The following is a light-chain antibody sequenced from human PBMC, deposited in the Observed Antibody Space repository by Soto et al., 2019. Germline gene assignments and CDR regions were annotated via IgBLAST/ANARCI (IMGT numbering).Light chain of an antibody. CDR1: QSVSSY. J-gene: IGKJ2*01. Sequence: EIVLTRSPATLSLSPGERATLSCRASQSVSSYLAWYQQKPGQAPRLLLYDASNRATGIPARFSGSGSGTDFTLTISSLEPEDFAVYYCQQRSNWPYTFGQGTKLEIK. CDR3: QQRSNWPYT. V-gene: IGKV3-11*01. CDR2: DAS.